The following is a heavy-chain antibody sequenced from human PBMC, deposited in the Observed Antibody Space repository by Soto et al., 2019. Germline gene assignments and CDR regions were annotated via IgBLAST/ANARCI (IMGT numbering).Heavy chain of an antibody. Sequence: EIQILESGGALVQPGGSLRLSCSVSGFTFSDYAMNWVRQAPGKGLEWVSAVSGRGDGTFYADAVKGRFTISRDNSKNTVYMQINRLTVDDTAVYYCAKDVEEVLPSHGMDVWGRGTTVRVSS. CDR3: AKDVEEVLPSHGMDV. CDR2: VSGRGDGT. V-gene: IGHV3-23*01. CDR1: GFTFSDYA. J-gene: IGHJ6*02.